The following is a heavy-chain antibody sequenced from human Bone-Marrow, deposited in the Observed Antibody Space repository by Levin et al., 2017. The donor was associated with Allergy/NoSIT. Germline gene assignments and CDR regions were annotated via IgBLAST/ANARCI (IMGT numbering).Heavy chain of an antibody. V-gene: IGHV3-21*01. CDR1: GFTFSSYS. Sequence: GGSLRLSCAASGFTFSSYSMNWVRQAPGKGLEWVSSISSSSSYIYYADSVKGRFTISRDNAKNSLYLQMNSLRAEDTAVYYCARVIVVVPAAMRYYYDYMDVWGKGTTVTVSS. J-gene: IGHJ6*03. CDR2: ISSSSSYI. CDR3: ARVIVVVPAAMRYYYDYMDV. D-gene: IGHD2-2*01.